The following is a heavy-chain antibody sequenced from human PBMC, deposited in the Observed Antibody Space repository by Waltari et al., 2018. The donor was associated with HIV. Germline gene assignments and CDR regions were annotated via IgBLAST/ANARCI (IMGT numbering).Heavy chain of an antibody. CDR3: ARIGTFPHNYAIDF. Sequence: EVQLMESGGGLVQSGGSLRLSCAASGFTFTNYWMSWVRQTRGKGPEWVAYIKDEGREKYYMGSVKGRFTISRDNAKNSMFLQMNSLRAEDTAVYYCARIGTFPHNYAIDFWGQGTTVTVSS. D-gene: IGHD1-26*01. CDR1: GFTFTNYW. J-gene: IGHJ6*02. V-gene: IGHV3-7*01. CDR2: IKDEGREK.